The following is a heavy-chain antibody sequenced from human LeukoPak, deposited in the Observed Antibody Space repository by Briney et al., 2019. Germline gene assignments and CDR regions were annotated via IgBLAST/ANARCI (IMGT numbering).Heavy chain of an antibody. Sequence: PGGSLRLSCAASGFTFSSSAMSWVRQAPGKGLEWVTSMSSSGGSTYYADSVKGRFTISRDNSKNTLYLQMNSLRAEDTAVYYCAKWGLSRFDYWGQGTLGTVSS. CDR1: GFTFSSSA. J-gene: IGHJ4*02. D-gene: IGHD3-16*02. V-gene: IGHV3-23*01. CDR3: AKWGLSRFDY. CDR2: MSSSGGST.